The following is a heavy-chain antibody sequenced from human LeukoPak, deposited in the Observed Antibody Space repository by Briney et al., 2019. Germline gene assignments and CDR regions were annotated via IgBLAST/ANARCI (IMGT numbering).Heavy chain of an antibody. CDR1: GGSLRGYY. V-gene: IGHV4-4*07. J-gene: IGHJ3*02. Sequence: SETLSLTCTVSGGSLRGYYWSWIRQPAGKGLEWIGRIYTSGSTNYNPPLKSRVTISVDKSKNQFSLKLSSVAAADTAVYYCGGAREDAFDIWGQGTMVTVSS. CDR3: GGAREDAFDI. CDR2: IYTSGST.